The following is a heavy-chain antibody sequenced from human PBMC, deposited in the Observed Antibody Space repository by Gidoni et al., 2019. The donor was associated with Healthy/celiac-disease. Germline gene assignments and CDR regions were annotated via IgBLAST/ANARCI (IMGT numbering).Heavy chain of an antibody. CDR2: ISAYNGNT. V-gene: IGHV1-18*01. Sequence: QVQLVQSGAEVKKPGASVKVSCKASGYTFTTYGISWVRQAPGEGLEWMGWISAYNGNTNYAQKFQGRVTMTTDTATSTAYMEVGSLRSVDTAVYYCARDRGRESGGYYYPNYFDYWGQGTLVTVSS. CDR3: ARDRGRESGGYYYPNYFDY. J-gene: IGHJ4*02. D-gene: IGHD3-22*01. CDR1: GYTFTTYG.